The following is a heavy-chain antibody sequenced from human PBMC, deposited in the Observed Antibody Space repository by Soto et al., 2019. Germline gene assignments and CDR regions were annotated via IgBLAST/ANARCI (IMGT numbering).Heavy chain of an antibody. CDR1: GYTFVSYG. CDR3: SRDQYYFDSSGYYDF. Sequence: QIQLVQSGAEVKKPGASVRVSCETSGYTFVSYGISWVRQAPGQGLEWMGWISPYNGNTNYAEKFKDRVTLTTDTSTDPGFLDLRSLTSDGTAIYFCSRDQYYFDSSGYYDFWGQGTLVTVSS. J-gene: IGHJ4*02. CDR2: ISPYNGNT. V-gene: IGHV1-18*04. D-gene: IGHD3-22*01.